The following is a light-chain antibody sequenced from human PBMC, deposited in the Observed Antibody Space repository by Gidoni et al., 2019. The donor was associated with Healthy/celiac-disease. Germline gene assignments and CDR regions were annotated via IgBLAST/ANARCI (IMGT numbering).Light chain of an antibody. CDR3: QQYDNLPV. CDR2: DAS. Sequence: DIQMTQSPSSLSASVGDRVTITCQARQDISNYLNWYQQKPGKAPKILIYDASTLETGVPSRFSGSGSGTDFTFTISSLQPEDIATYYCQQYDNLPVFGGGTKVEIK. CDR1: QDISNY. V-gene: IGKV1-33*01. J-gene: IGKJ4*01.